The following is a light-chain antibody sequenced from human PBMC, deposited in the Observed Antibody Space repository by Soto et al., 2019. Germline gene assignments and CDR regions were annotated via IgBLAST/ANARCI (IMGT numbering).Light chain of an antibody. Sequence: DIQMTQSPSSLSASVGDRVTITCRASQGISNYLAWYQQIPGKVPKLLISAASTFQSGVPSRFSGSGSGTDFTLTISSLQPEDVATYYFQQYNTVPTFGGGTKVEIK. CDR3: QQYNTVPT. J-gene: IGKJ4*01. CDR2: AAS. CDR1: QGISNY. V-gene: IGKV1-27*01.